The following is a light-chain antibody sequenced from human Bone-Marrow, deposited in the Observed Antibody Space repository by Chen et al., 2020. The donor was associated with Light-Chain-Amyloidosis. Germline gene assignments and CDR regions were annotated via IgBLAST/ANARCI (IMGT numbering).Light chain of an antibody. CDR1: DLPTKY. J-gene: IGLJ2*01. CDR2: RDT. Sequence: SYELTQPPSASVFPGQTARITCSGDDLPTKYAYWYQQKPGQAPVLGIHRDTERPSGISERFSGSSSGTTATLTISGVQAEDEADYHCQSADSSGTYEVIFGGGTKLTVL. V-gene: IGLV3-25*03. CDR3: QSADSSGTYEVI.